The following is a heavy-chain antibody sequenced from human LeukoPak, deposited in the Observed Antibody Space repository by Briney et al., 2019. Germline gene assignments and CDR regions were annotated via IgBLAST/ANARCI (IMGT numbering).Heavy chain of an antibody. V-gene: IGHV1-69*04. J-gene: IGHJ6*02. Sequence: ASVKVSCKASGGTFSSYTISWVRQAPGQGLEWMGRIIPILGIANYAQKFQGRVTITADKSTSTAYMELSSLRSEDTAVYYCAREEWGFDGMDVWGQGTTVTVSS. CDR1: GGTFSSYT. D-gene: IGHD3-10*01. CDR2: IIPILGIA. CDR3: AREEWGFDGMDV.